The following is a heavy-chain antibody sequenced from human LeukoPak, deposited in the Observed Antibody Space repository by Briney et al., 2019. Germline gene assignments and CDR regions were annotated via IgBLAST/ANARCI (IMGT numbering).Heavy chain of an antibody. V-gene: IGHV3-64*01. CDR2: ISSNGGST. J-gene: IGHJ4*02. Sequence: GGSLRLSCAASGFTFSSYAMHWVRQAPGKGLEYVSAISSNGGSTYYANSVKGRFTISRDNSKNTLYLQMGSLRAEDMAVYYRARDKHSWSYDYWGQGTLVTVSS. CDR3: ARDKHSWSYDY. D-gene: IGHD1-26*01. CDR1: GFTFSSYA.